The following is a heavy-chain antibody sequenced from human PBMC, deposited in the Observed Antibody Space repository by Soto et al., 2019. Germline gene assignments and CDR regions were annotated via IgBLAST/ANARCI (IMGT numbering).Heavy chain of an antibody. CDR3: ASSLSDSSSSVDY. J-gene: IGHJ4*02. D-gene: IGHD6-6*01. V-gene: IGHV1-69*13. Sequence: ASVKVSCKASGGTFSSYAISWVRQAPGQGLEWMGGIIPIFGTANYAQKFQGRVTITADESTSTAYMELSSLRSEDTAVYYCASSLSDSSSSVDYWGQGTLVTVSS. CDR1: GGTFSSYA. CDR2: IIPIFGTA.